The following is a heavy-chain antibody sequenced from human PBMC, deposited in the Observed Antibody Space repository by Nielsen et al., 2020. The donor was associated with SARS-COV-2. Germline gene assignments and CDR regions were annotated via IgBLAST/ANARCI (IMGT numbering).Heavy chain of an antibody. CDR2: ISYDGSNK. Sequence: GGSLRLSCAASGFTFSSYAMHWVRQAPGKGLEWVAVISYDGSNKYYADSVKGRFTISRDNSKNTPYLQMNSLRAEDTAVYYCASPPLYYDILTGYPLRDYWGQGTLVTVSS. D-gene: IGHD3-9*01. V-gene: IGHV3-30-3*01. CDR1: GFTFSSYA. J-gene: IGHJ4*02. CDR3: ASPPLYYDILTGYPLRDY.